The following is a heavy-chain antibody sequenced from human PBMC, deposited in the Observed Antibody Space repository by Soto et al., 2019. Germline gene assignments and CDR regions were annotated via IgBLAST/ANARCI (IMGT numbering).Heavy chain of an antibody. Sequence: EVLLLESGGDVVQPGGSLRLSCAASGFTLGKYTMGWVRQAPGKGLEWVAESYSTGGTEYADSVKGRFTISRDNSKNTLFLHRNSLGVEDTALYYCARDREPDGIWTFDSWGQGTLVTVCS. CDR1: GFTLGKYT. J-gene: IGHJ4*02. CDR2: SYSTGGT. CDR3: ARDREPDGIWTFDS. V-gene: IGHV3-23*01. D-gene: IGHD3-9*01.